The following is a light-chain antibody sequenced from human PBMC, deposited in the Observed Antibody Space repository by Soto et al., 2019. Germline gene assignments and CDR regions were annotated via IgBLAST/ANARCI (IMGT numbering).Light chain of an antibody. CDR3: QSYDSSLDEV. Sequence: QSVLTQPPSVSGAPGQRVTISCTGSSSNIGAGYDVHWYQQLPGTAPKLLIYGNSNRPSGVPDRFSGSKSGTSASLAITRLQAEDEADYYCQSYDSSLDEVFGGGTKLTVL. J-gene: IGLJ2*01. CDR2: GNS. CDR1: SSNIGAGYD. V-gene: IGLV1-40*01.